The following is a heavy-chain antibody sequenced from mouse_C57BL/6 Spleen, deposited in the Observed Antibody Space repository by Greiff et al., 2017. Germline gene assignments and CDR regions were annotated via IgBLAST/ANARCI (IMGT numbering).Heavy chain of an antibody. CDR3: PGADTAVVVDY. CDR2: IIPGSGST. D-gene: IGHD1-1*01. CDR1: GYTFTGYW. Sequence: VQLQQSGAELMKPGASVKISCKATGYTFTGYWIEWVKQRPGHGLEWIGEIIPGSGSTNYNEKFKGKATLTADTSSNTAYMQLSSLTTEDSAIXSSPGADTAVVVDYWGQGTTLTVSS. J-gene: IGHJ2*01. V-gene: IGHV1-9*01.